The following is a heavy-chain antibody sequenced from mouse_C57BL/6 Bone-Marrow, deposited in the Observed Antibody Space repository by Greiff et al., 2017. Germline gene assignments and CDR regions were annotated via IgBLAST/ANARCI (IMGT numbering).Heavy chain of an antibody. CDR1: GFTFSSYG. CDR2: ISSGGSYT. V-gene: IGHV5-6*01. CDR3: ARHLRAY. D-gene: IGHD1-1*01. Sequence: EVKLMESGGDLVKPGGSLKLSCAASGFTFSSYGMSWVRQTPDKRLEWVATISSGGSYTYYPDSVKGRFTISRDNAKNTLYLQMSSLKSEDTAMYYCARHLRAYWGQGTLVTVSA. J-gene: IGHJ3*01.